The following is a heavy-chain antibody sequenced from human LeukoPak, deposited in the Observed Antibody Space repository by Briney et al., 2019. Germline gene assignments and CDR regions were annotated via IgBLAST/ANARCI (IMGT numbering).Heavy chain of an antibody. CDR3: VRLGEQWLVEARGDWFDP. D-gene: IGHD6-19*01. Sequence: GASVKVSCKASGYTFTSYDINWVRQAPGQGLEWMGWISPYDGNTNYPQKLQGRVTMTTDTSTSTAYMELSSLRSDDTAVYYCVRLGEQWLVEARGDWFDPWGQGTLVTVSS. J-gene: IGHJ5*02. CDR1: GYTFTSYD. CDR2: ISPYDGNT. V-gene: IGHV1-18*01.